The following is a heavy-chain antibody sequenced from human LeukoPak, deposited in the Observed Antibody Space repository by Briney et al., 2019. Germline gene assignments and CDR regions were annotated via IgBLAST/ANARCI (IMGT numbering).Heavy chain of an antibody. CDR2: IIPIFGTA. Sequence: ASVKVSCKASGGTFSSYAISWVRQAPGQGLEWMGGIIPIFGTANYAQKFQGRVTITADKSTSTAYMELSSLRSEDTAVYYCAREGGGYDILTGYYTFDPWGQGTLVTVSS. J-gene: IGHJ5*02. V-gene: IGHV1-69*06. CDR1: GGTFSSYA. CDR3: AREGGGYDILTGYYTFDP. D-gene: IGHD3-9*01.